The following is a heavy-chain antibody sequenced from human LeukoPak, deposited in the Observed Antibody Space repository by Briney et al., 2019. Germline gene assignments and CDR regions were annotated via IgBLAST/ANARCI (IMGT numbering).Heavy chain of an antibody. V-gene: IGHV3-21*01. CDR3: ARAHTAMDDAFDI. Sequence: GGSLRLSCAASEFTFSSYSMNWVRQAPGKGLEWVSSISSSSSYIYYADSVKGRFTISRDNAKNSLYLQMNSLRAEDTAVYYCARAHTAMDDAFDIWGQGTMVTVSS. CDR2: ISSSSSYI. D-gene: IGHD5-18*01. CDR1: EFTFSSYS. J-gene: IGHJ3*02.